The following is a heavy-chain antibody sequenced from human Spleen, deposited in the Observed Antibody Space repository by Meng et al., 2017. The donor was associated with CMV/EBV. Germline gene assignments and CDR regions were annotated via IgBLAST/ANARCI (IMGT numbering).Heavy chain of an antibody. J-gene: IGHJ4*02. V-gene: IGHV1-69*16. D-gene: IGHD7-27*01. CDR3: ARDNDWGPDY. Sequence: SVKVSCKASGGTFSSYTVNWVRQGPGHGPEWMGGIIPVLGTANHAQKFHGRVTITTDDSASTAYMEPSSLRSEDTAVDYCARDNDWGPDYWGQGTLVTVSS. CDR2: IIPVLGTA. CDR1: GGTFSSYT.